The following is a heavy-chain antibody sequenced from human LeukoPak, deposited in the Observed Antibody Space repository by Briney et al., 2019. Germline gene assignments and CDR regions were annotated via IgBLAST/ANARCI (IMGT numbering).Heavy chain of an antibody. J-gene: IGHJ6*03. CDR1: GYTFTGYY. CDR2: INPNSGGT. D-gene: IGHD3-9*01. CDR3: ARSDYDILTGQKGTASYHYYYYMDV. Sequence: ASVKVSCKASGYTFTGYYMHWVRQAPGQGLEWMGWINPNSGGTNYAQKFQDRVTITADESTSTAYMELSSLRSEDTAVYYCARSDYDILTGQKGTASYHYYYYMDVWGKGTTVTISS. V-gene: IGHV1-2*02.